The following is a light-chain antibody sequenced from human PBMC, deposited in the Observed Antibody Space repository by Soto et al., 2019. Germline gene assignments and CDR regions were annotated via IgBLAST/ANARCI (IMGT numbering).Light chain of an antibody. CDR2: SAS. CDR3: LHHYNYPLT. V-gene: IGKV1-17*01. J-gene: IGKJ4*01. Sequence: EIQMTQFPSSLSASVGDRVTITCRASQGIGNDLGWYQHKPGKAPKRLIFSASTLDSGVPSRFSGGGFGTEFTLTISSLQPEDFATYYCLHHYNYPLTLGGGTKVEIK. CDR1: QGIGND.